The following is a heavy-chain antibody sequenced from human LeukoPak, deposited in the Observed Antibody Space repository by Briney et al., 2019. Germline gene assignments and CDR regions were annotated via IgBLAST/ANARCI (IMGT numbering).Heavy chain of an antibody. J-gene: IGHJ6*04. CDR2: IKLDKGKT. Sequence: PGGSLRLSCAASGFTFSSYWMSWVRQAPGHGLEWVGCIKLDKGKTDYVHSLKGRFTISKDNTKNSLYMQMKSLRSDDTAVYYCANLGISMNGAVWGKGTTVTISS. D-gene: IGHD3-10*02. CDR3: ANLGISMNGAV. V-gene: IGHV3-7*01. CDR1: GFTFSSYW.